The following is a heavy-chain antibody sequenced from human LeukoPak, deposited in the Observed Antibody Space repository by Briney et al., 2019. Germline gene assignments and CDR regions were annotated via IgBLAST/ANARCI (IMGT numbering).Heavy chain of an antibody. CDR3: ARSGDYYDTAGYYRLFDY. Sequence: SETLSLTCTVSGGSFISSSYYWGWIRQPPGKGLEWIGTIYYSGSTYYNPSLKSRVTISVDTSKNQFSLKVSSVTAADTAVYYCARSGDYYDTAGYYRLFDYWGQGSLVTVSS. D-gene: IGHD3-22*01. J-gene: IGHJ4*02. CDR1: GGSFISSSYY. CDR2: IYYSGST. V-gene: IGHV4-39*01.